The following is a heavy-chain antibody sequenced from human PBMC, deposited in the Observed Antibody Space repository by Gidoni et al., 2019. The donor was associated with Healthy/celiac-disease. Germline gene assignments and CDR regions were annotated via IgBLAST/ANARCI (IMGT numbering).Heavy chain of an antibody. CDR3: ARGGNSLCSSTSCYPYYYYGMVV. J-gene: IGHJ6*02. V-gene: IGHV1-2*02. CDR1: GYTFTGYY. CDR2: INPNSGGT. Sequence: QVQLVQSGAEVKKPGASVKVSCKASGYTFTGYYMHWVRQAPGQGLEWMGWINPNSGGTNYAQKFQGRVTMTRDTSISTAYMELSRLRSDDTAVYYCARGGNSLCSSTSCYPYYYYGMVVWGQGTTVTVSS. D-gene: IGHD2-2*01.